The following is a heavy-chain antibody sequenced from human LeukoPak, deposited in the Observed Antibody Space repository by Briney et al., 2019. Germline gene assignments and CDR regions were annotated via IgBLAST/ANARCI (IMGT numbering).Heavy chain of an antibody. Sequence: SETLSLTCTVSGDSISSSNYYWGWIRQPPGKGLEWIGEINHSGSTNYNPSLKSRVTISVDTSKNQFSLNLSSVTAADTAVYYCARGSPRTIVPTVRGRYFNYWGQGTLVTVSS. J-gene: IGHJ4*02. CDR2: INHSGST. CDR1: GDSISSSNYY. CDR3: ARGSPRTIVPTVRGRYFNY. D-gene: IGHD1-14*01. V-gene: IGHV4-39*07.